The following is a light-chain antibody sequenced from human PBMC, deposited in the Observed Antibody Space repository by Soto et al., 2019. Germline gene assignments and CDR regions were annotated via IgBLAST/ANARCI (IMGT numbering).Light chain of an antibody. V-gene: IGLV2-23*02. CDR1: SNTIGYYNL. J-gene: IGLJ3*02. CDR3: CSPAGGMTWV. CDR2: EVS. Sequence: QSALTQPASVSGSPGQSITISCTGTSNTIGYYNLVSWYQQHPGKAPKFMIYEVSKRPSGISSRFSGSKSGNTASLTISGLQPEDEADYYCCSPAGGMTWVFGGGTQLTVL.